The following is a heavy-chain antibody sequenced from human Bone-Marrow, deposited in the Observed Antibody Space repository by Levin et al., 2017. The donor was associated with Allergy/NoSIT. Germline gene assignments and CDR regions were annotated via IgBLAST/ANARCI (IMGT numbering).Heavy chain of an antibody. CDR2: IYSGGST. Sequence: LSLTCAASGFTVSINYMSWVRQAPGKGPEWVSVIYSGGSTYYADSVKGRFTISRDNYKNTLYLQMNSLRAEDTAVYYCARGWFGELLSHWGQGPLVTVSS. D-gene: IGHD3-10*01. J-gene: IGHJ4*02. V-gene: IGHV3-53*01. CDR3: ARGWFGELLSH. CDR1: GFTVSINY.